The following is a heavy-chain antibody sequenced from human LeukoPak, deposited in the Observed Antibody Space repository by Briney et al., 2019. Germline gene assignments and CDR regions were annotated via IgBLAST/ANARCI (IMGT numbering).Heavy chain of an antibody. CDR1: GLTFSSYA. Sequence: GGSLRLSCAASGLTFSSYAMNWVRQAPGKGLEWVSSISSSSSYIYYADSVKGRFTISRDNSKNTLSLQMISLRAEDTALYYCAKGLKTAVGPYMGYHYYMDVWGKGTTVTVSS. V-gene: IGHV3-23*01. CDR2: ISSSSSYI. J-gene: IGHJ6*03. D-gene: IGHD5-18*01. CDR3: AKGLKTAVGPYMGYHYYMDV.